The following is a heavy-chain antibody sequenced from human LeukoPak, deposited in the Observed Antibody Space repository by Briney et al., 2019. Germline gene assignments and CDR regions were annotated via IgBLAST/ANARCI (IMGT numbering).Heavy chain of an antibody. Sequence: GGSLRRSCAASGFTFSNYAMSWVRQAPGKGLEWVSAITGSSGSTYYADSVRGRFTISRDNSKNTPYLQMNSLRAEDTAVYYCAKKRSSGPGDFDLWGRGTLVTVSS. V-gene: IGHV3-23*01. CDR2: ITGSSGST. J-gene: IGHJ2*01. CDR1: GFTFSNYA. D-gene: IGHD6-19*01. CDR3: AKKRSSGPGDFDL.